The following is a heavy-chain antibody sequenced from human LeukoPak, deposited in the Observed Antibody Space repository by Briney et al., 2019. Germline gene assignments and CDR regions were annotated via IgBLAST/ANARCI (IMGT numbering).Heavy chain of an antibody. V-gene: IGHV4-59*12. Sequence: PSETLSLTCAVYGGSFSGYYWSWIRQPPGKGLEWIGYIYYSGSTNYNPSLKSRVTISVDTPKNQFSLKLSSVTAADTAVYYCARDGASGSVRMDVWGQGTTVTVSS. J-gene: IGHJ6*02. CDR3: ARDGASGSVRMDV. CDR1: GGSFSGYY. CDR2: IYYSGST. D-gene: IGHD3-10*01.